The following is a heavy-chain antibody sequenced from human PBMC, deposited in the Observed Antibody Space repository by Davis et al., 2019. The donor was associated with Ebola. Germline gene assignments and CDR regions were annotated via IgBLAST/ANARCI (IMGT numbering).Heavy chain of an antibody. D-gene: IGHD2-15*01. CDR2: IIPIFGTA. J-gene: IGHJ4*02. V-gene: IGHV1-69*13. Sequence: SVKVSCKASGGTFSSYAISWVRQAPGQGLEWMGGIIPIFGTANYAQKFQGRVTITADESTSTAYMELSSLRSEDTAVYYCARGLHPMHETLGYCSGGSCYSFGYWGQGTLVTVSS. CDR1: GGTFSSYA. CDR3: ARGLHPMHETLGYCSGGSCYSFGY.